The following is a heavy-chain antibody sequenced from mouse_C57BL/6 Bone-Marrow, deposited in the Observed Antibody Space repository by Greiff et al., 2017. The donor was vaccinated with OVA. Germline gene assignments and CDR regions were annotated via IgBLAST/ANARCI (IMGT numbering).Heavy chain of an antibody. CDR1: GFTFSDYY. Sequence: EVMLVESEGGLVQPGSSMKLSCTASGFTFSDYYMAWVRQVPEKGLEWVANINYDGSSTYYLDSLKSRFIISRDNAKNILYLQMSSLKSEDTATYYCARDRRGIYYGTPCYWYFDVWGTGTTVTVSS. V-gene: IGHV5-16*01. CDR3: ARDRRGIYYGTPCYWYFDV. J-gene: IGHJ1*03. CDR2: INYDGSST. D-gene: IGHD2-1*01.